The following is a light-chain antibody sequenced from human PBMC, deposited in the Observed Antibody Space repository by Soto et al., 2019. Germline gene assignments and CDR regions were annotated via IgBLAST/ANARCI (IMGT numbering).Light chain of an antibody. CDR3: HQYHNWPMT. Sequence: EIVMTQSPATLSVSPGERASVSCRTSQSVNTNLAWYQQKPGQVLRLLIYGPSTRAIGIPDRFSGSGSATEFTLTISSLQPKDFAIYYWHQYHNWPMTFCQGTRLDI. CDR1: QSVNTN. CDR2: GPS. J-gene: IGKJ5*01. V-gene: IGKV3D-15*01.